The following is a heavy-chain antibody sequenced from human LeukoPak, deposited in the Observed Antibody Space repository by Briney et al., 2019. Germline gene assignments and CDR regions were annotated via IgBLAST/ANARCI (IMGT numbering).Heavy chain of an antibody. CDR2: ISWDGGGT. CDR1: GLTFDVYT. J-gene: IGHJ4*02. V-gene: IGHV3-43*01. CDR3: ARSIAVAGSLLSRFDY. D-gene: IGHD6-19*01. Sequence: PGGSLRLSCAPSGLTFDVYTMHWVRHAPGKGLEWVSLISWDGGGTYYADSVKGRFTISRDNSKNSLYLQMNSLRTEDTALYYWARSIAVAGSLLSRFDYWGQGTLVTVSS.